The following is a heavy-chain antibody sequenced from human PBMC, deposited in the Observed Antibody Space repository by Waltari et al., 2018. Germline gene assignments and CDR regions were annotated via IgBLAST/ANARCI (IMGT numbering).Heavy chain of an antibody. CDR3: TRGTGTSWFDT. Sequence: QVQLVQSGAEVQEPGTSLKVSCQSSGYTFTHHYIHWVRQAPGQGLEWMAWINTNSGEPKSSQKFQGRVTLTRDTSINTAFMQLTGLTSDDTALYYCTRGTGTSWFDTWGQGTLIIVAS. D-gene: IGHD1-1*01. V-gene: IGHV1-2*02. J-gene: IGHJ5*02. CDR1: GYTFTHHY. CDR2: INTNSGEP.